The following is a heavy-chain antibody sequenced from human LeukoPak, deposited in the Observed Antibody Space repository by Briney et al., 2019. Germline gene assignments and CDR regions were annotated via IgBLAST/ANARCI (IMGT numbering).Heavy chain of an antibody. CDR2: ISSSSSHI. V-gene: IGHV3-21*01. CDR3: TRDKSPGGYFGDAFDI. Sequence: GGSLRLSCAASEFTFSSYNMNWVRQAPGKGLEWVSSISSSSSHISYADSVKGRFTVSRANAKNSLYLQMNSLRVEDTAVYYCTRDKSPGGYFGDAFDIWGQGTMVTVSS. D-gene: IGHD3-22*01. CDR1: EFTFSSYN. J-gene: IGHJ3*02.